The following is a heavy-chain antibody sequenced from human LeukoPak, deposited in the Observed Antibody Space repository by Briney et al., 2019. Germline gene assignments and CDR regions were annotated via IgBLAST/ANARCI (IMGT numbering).Heavy chain of an antibody. V-gene: IGHV3-7*01. CDR2: IKQDGSEK. D-gene: IGHD5/OR15-5a*01. Sequence: GGSLRLSCAASGFTFSSYWMSWVRQAPGKGLEWVANIKQDGSEKYYVDSVKGRFTISRDNAKNSLYLQMNSLRAEDTALYYCARDVSSDAFDIWGQGTMVTVSS. CDR1: GFTFSSYW. CDR3: ARDVSSDAFDI. J-gene: IGHJ3*02.